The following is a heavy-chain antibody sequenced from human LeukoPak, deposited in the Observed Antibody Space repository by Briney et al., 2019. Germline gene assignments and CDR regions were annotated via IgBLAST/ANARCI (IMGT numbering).Heavy chain of an antibody. CDR2: INSDGSST. CDR1: GFTFSHYW. D-gene: IGHD3-16*01. J-gene: IGHJ3*02. CDR3: ARVWGSDAFDI. Sequence: PGGSLRLSCAASGFTFSHYWMQWVRQAPGKGLVWVSRINSDGSSTTYADSVKGRFAISRDNAENTLYLQMNSLRAEDTAEYYCARVWGSDAFDIWGQGTMVTVSS. V-gene: IGHV3-74*01.